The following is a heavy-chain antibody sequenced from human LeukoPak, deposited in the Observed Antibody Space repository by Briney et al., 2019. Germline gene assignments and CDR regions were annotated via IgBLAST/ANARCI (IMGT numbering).Heavy chain of an antibody. J-gene: IGHJ6*02. D-gene: IGHD5-18*01. CDR2: IYSGGST. CDR3: ARGTDTAKTYYYYGMDV. Sequence: GGSLGLSCAASGFTVSSNYMSWVRQAPGKGLEWVSVIYSGGSTYYADSVKGRFTISRDYSKNALYLQMNSLRAEDTAVYYCARGTDTAKTYYYYGMDVWGQGTTVTVSS. CDR1: GFTVSSNY. V-gene: IGHV3-66*01.